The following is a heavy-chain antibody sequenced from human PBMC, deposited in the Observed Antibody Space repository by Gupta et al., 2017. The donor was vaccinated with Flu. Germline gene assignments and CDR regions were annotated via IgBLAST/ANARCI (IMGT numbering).Heavy chain of an antibody. CDR2: ISGSGGST. D-gene: IGHD2-21*02. J-gene: IGHJ6*02. V-gene: IGHV3-23*01. CDR1: GFTFSSYA. CDR3: AKDLRGDTPKGYYYGMDV. Sequence: EVQLLESGGGLVQPGGSLRLSCAASGFTFSSYAMSWVRQAPGKGLEWVSAISGSGGSTYYADSVKGRFTISRDNSKNTLYLQMNSLRAEDTAVYYCAKDLRGDTPKGYYYGMDVWGQGTTVTVSS.